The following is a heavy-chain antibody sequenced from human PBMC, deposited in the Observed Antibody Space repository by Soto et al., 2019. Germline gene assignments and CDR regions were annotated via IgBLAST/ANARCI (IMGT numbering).Heavy chain of an antibody. V-gene: IGHV1-18*01. Sequence: QVHLVQSGAEVKKPGASVKVSCKGSGYAFTTYSIPWVRQAPGQGLEWMGWISAHNGNTNYAQKLQGRVTVTRDTSTSTAYMELRSLRSDDTAVYYCARGRYGDYWGQGALVTVSS. CDR3: ARGRYGDY. CDR2: ISAHNGNT. D-gene: IGHD1-1*01. J-gene: IGHJ4*02. CDR1: GYAFTTYS.